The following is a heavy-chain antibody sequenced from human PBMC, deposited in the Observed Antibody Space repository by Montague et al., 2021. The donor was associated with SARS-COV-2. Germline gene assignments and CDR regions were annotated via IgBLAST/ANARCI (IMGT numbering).Heavy chain of an antibody. CDR3: ARLKRGGIVLAGPYYFDP. V-gene: IGHV4-39*01. J-gene: IGHJ4*02. CDR2: IFYSGST. D-gene: IGHD6-19*01. Sequence: SETLSLTCTVSGASISSSSYYWGWIRQPPGKGLEWIGSIFYSGSTYYNPSLKSRVTMSADPSKNQFSLTLSSVTAADTAVYYCARLKRGGIVLAGPYYFDPGGQGTLATVSS. CDR1: GASISSSSYY.